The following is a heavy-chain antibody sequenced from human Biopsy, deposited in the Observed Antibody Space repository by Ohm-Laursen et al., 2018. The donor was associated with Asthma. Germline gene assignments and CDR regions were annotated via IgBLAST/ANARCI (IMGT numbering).Heavy chain of an antibody. CDR2: MSFDGRQK. CDR1: GFSFNSYG. D-gene: IGHD3-3*01. Sequence: SLRLSCAASGFSFNSYGMHWVRQAPGKGLEWVAVMSFDGRQKYYADSVKGRFTISRDNSKNTLYLQMNSLRAEDTAVYYCAKEVYYDFWSGYPIWGQGTMVTASS. V-gene: IGHV3-30*18. CDR3: AKEVYYDFWSGYPI. J-gene: IGHJ3*02.